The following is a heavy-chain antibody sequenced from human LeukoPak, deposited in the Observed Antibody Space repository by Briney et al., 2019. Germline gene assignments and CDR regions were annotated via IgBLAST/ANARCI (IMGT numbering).Heavy chain of an antibody. D-gene: IGHD3-22*01. Sequence: SGTLSLTCAVSGGSISSNNWWSWVRQPPGEGLEWIGSIYYSGSTYYNPSLKSRVTISVDTSKNQFSLKLTSVTAADTAVYYCARRVPSAYSYYFDYWGQGTLVTVSS. J-gene: IGHJ4*02. V-gene: IGHV4-4*02. CDR2: IYYSGST. CDR3: ARRVPSAYSYYFDY. CDR1: GGSISSNNW.